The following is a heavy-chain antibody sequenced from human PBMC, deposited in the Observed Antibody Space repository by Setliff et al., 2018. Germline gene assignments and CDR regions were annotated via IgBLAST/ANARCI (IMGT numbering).Heavy chain of an antibody. Sequence: SETLSLTCTVSGGSVSSGSYYWSWIRRPPGKGLEWIGYIYYSGSTNYNPSLKSRVTISVGTSKNQFSLKVSSVTAADPAVYYCARSFSRREKFLLDYWGQGALVTVSS. CDR1: GGSVSSGSYY. J-gene: IGHJ4*02. CDR3: ARSFSRREKFLLDY. CDR2: IYYSGST. V-gene: IGHV4-61*01.